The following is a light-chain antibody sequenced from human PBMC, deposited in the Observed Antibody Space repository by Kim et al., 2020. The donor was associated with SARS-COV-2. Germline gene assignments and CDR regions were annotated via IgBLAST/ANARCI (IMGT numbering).Light chain of an antibody. Sequence: SYELTQPPSVSVAPGKTARITCGGDNFGSKSVHWYQQKPGQAPVLVIFYDSDRPAGIPERFAGSNSGDTATLTISRVEAADEADYYCQVWDSSRDHLYVFGTGTKVTVL. CDR1: NFGSKS. J-gene: IGLJ1*01. CDR3: QVWDSSRDHLYV. CDR2: YDS. V-gene: IGLV3-21*04.